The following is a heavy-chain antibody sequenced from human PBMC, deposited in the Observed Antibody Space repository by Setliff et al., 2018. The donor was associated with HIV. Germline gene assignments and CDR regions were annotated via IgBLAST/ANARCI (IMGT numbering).Heavy chain of an antibody. Sequence: GGSLRLSCLASGFSFGTYSMTWVRQAPGKGLEWVSSISSSSRYRSSADAVKGRFTISRDNAKNSLYLQMNSLRAEDTAVYYCARDLSNSFTFDYWGPGILVTVSS. V-gene: IGHV3-21*01. D-gene: IGHD6-13*01. CDR1: GFSFGTYS. CDR3: ARDLSNSFTFDY. J-gene: IGHJ4*02. CDR2: ISSSSRYR.